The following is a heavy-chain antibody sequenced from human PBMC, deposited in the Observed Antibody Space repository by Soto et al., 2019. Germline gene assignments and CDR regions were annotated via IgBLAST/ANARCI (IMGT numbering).Heavy chain of an antibody. CDR2: IIPILGIA. CDR1: GGTFSSYT. J-gene: IGHJ4*02. V-gene: IGHV1-69*02. D-gene: IGHD5-18*01. Sequence: QVQLVQSGAEVKKPGSSVKVSCKASGGTFSSYTISWVRQAPGQGLEWMGRIIPILGIANYAQKFQGRVTIPAAKSTSTAYMQLSSLRSEDTAVYYCARRETAMDDYWGQGTLVTVSS. CDR3: ARRETAMDDY.